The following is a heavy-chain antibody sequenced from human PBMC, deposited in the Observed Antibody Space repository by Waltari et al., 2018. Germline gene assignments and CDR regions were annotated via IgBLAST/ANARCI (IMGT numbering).Heavy chain of an antibody. Sequence: EVQLVESGGGLVQPGGSLRLSCAASGLTFSSYWMSWVRQAPGKGLEWGANIKQDGSEKYYVDSVKGRFTISRDNAKNSLYLQMNSLRAEDTAVYYCASGAGSYWGQGTLVTVSS. V-gene: IGHV3-7*01. D-gene: IGHD3-10*01. CDR1: GLTFSSYW. J-gene: IGHJ4*02. CDR3: ASGAGSY. CDR2: IKQDGSEK.